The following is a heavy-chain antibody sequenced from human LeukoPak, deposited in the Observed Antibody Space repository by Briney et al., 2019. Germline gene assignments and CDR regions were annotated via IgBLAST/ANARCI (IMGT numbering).Heavy chain of an antibody. D-gene: IGHD6-13*01. V-gene: IGHV4-59*01. J-gene: IGHJ4*02. Sequence: SETLSLTCTVSGGSISSYYWSWIRQPPGKGLEWIGYIYYSGSTNYNPSLKSRVTISVDTSKNQFSLKLSSVTAADTAVYYCARGGGYSSSWYTHHFDYWGQGTLVTVSS. CDR1: GGSISSYY. CDR3: ARGGGYSSSWYTHHFDY. CDR2: IYYSGST.